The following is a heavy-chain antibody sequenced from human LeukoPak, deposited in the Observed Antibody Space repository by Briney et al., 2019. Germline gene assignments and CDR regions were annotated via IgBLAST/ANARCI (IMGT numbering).Heavy chain of an antibody. CDR2: IYTSGST. CDR1: GGSISSGSYY. V-gene: IGHV4-61*02. D-gene: IGHD3-22*01. CDR3: AREENYYDSSSYYYVRYFDY. Sequence: PSETLSLTCTVSGGSISSGSYYWSWIRQPAGKGLEWIGRIYTSGSTNYNPSLKSRVTISVDTSKNQFSLKLSSVTAADTAVYYCAREENYYDSSSYYYVRYFDYWGQGTLVTVSS. J-gene: IGHJ4*02.